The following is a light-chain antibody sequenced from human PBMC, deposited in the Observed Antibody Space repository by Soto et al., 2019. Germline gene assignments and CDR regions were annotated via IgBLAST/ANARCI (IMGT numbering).Light chain of an antibody. CDR2: GAS. CDR1: ETLISF. J-gene: IGKJ2*01. Sequence: EIVLTQSPATLSVSPGERVTLSCRAIETLISFLAWYQQKPGQAPRLLIYGASTRATGVPARFSCSGSASDFTLTISSRQSVDFAVFYCQSYNDCLFAVGQGTKLEI. V-gene: IGKV3-15*01. CDR3: QSYNDCLFA.